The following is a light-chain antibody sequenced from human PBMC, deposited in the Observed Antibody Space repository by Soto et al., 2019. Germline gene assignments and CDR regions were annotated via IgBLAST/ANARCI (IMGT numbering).Light chain of an antibody. CDR2: DAS. CDR1: QNIGTN. Sequence: EIQMTQSPSSLSASVGDGVTITCRASQNIGTNLNWYQQTPGKAPKLLIYDASTLHDGVPSRFSGSGSGTDFTLTVGGLQPEDFATYVCQQAYTTPLTFGGGTRVEI. CDR3: QQAYTTPLT. V-gene: IGKV1-39*01. J-gene: IGKJ4*01.